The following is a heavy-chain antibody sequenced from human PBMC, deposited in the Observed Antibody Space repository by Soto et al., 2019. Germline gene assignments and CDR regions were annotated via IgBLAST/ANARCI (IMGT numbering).Heavy chain of an antibody. CDR2: ISSSSSYT. Sequence: GGSLRLSCAASGFTFSDYYMSWIRQAPGKGLEWVSYISSSSSYTNYADSVKGRFTISRDNAKNSLYLQMNSLRAEDTAVYYCARLGDYRLYYYYYMDVWGKGTTVTVSS. CDR3: ARLGDYRLYYYYYMDV. CDR1: GFTFSDYY. V-gene: IGHV3-11*06. J-gene: IGHJ6*03. D-gene: IGHD4-17*01.